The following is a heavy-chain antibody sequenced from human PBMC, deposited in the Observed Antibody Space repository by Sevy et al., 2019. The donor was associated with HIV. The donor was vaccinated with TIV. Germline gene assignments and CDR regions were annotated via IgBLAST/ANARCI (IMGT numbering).Heavy chain of an antibody. CDR2: ISYDGSNK. Sequence: GGSLRLSCAASGFTFSSYAMHWVRQAPGKGLEWVAVISYDGSNKYYADSVKGRFTISRDNSKNTLYLQMNSLRAEDTAMYYCAREVNYDFWSGYLYYYYGMDVWGQGTTVTVSS. CDR3: AREVNYDFWSGYLYYYYGMDV. CDR1: GFTFSSYA. D-gene: IGHD3-3*01. J-gene: IGHJ6*02. V-gene: IGHV3-30*04.